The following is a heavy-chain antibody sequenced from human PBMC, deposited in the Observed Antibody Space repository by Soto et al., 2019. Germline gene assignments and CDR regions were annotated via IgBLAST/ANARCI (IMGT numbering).Heavy chain of an antibody. CDR2: ISGSGGST. D-gene: IGHD2-15*01. CDR1: GFTFSSYA. V-gene: IGHV3-23*01. J-gene: IGHJ4*02. CDR3: AKDLGFCSGGSCYFDY. Sequence: GGSLRLSCAASGFTFSSYAMSWVRQAPGKGLEWVSAISGSGGSTYYADSVKGRFTISRDNSKNTLYLQMNSLRAEDTAVYYCAKDLGFCSGGSCYFDYWGQGTLVTVSS.